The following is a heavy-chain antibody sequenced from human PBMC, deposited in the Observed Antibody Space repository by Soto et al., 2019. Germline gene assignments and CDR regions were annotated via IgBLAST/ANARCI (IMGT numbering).Heavy chain of an antibody. V-gene: IGHV3-30*18. D-gene: IGHD2-15*01. CDR3: AKDATPGYCSGGSCYYYYYYMDV. J-gene: IGHJ6*03. CDR1: GFTFSSYG. CDR2: ISYDGSNK. Sequence: GGSLRLSCAASGFTFSSYGMHWVRQAPGKGLEWVAVISYDGSNKYYADSVKGRFTISRDNSKNTLYLQMNSLRAEDTAVYYCAKDATPGYCSGGSCYYYYYYMDVWGKGTTVTVSS.